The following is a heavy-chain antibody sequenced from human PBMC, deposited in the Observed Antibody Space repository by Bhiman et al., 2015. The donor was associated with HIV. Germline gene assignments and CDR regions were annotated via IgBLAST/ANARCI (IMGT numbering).Heavy chain of an antibody. V-gene: IGHV3-48*03. J-gene: IGHJ4*02. CDR3: ARNAVPRLLDY. D-gene: IGHD3-22*01. CDR1: GFTFSSYE. Sequence: EVQLVESGGGLVQPGGSLRLSCAASGFTFSSYEMNWVRQAPGKGLEWVSYISSSGSTIYYADSVKGRFTISRDNAKNSLYLQMNSLRAEDTAVYYCARNAVPRLLDYWGQGTLVTVSS. CDR2: ISSSGSTI.